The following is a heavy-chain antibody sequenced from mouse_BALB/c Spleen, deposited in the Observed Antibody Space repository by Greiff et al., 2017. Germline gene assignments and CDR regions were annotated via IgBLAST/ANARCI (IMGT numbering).Heavy chain of an antibody. CDR2: INPSNGRT. CDR1: GYTFTSYW. V-gene: IGHV1S81*02. Sequence: VQLQQPGAELVKPGASVKLSCTASGYTFTSYWMHWVKQRPGQGLEWIGEINPSNGRTNYNEKFKSKATLTVDKSSSTAYMQLSSLTSEDSAVYYCARALHYYGSSSFAYWGQGTLVTVSA. D-gene: IGHD1-1*01. J-gene: IGHJ3*01. CDR3: ARALHYYGSSSFAY.